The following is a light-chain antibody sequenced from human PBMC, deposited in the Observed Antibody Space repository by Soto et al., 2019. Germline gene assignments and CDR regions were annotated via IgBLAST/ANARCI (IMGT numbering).Light chain of an antibody. Sequence: EIVLTQSPGTLPLSPGERATLSRRASQSVSNTYLAWYQQKPGQAPRLLIYDASSRATGIPDRFSGSGSGTDFTLTISRLEPEDFAVYYCQQYGRSPGLFTFGPGTTVDIK. CDR2: DAS. CDR3: QQYGRSPGLFT. V-gene: IGKV3-20*01. CDR1: QSVSNTY. J-gene: IGKJ3*01.